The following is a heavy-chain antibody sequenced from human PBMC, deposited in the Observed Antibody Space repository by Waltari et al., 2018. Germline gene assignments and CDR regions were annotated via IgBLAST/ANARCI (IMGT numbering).Heavy chain of an antibody. V-gene: IGHV3-53*01. CDR1: GFTVSNNY. CDR2: IYSTGGT. CDR3: ATRMVLAARN. J-gene: IGHJ4*02. Sequence: EVQLVESGGGLIQPGGSLRLSCAASGFTVSNNYRSWVGQAPGKGLEWVSLIYSTGGTSYADSVKGRFTISRDKSKNTLYLQMNSLRVEDTAVYYCATRMVLAARNWGQGNLVTVSS. D-gene: IGHD6-6*01.